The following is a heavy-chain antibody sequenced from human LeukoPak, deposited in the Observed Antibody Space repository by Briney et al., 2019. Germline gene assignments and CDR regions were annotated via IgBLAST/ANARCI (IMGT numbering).Heavy chain of an antibody. CDR2: INCSGST. CDR1: GASMTSYY. V-gene: IGHV4-59*01. CDR3: ARDRIGTTCYDY. D-gene: IGHD2-2*01. Sequence: SETLSLTSTVSGASMTSYYWTWIRQPPGKGLEWIGYINCSGSTNYNPSLQSRVTISVDTSKNQFSLKLISVTAADTAVYYCARDRIGTTCYDYWGQGTLVTVSS. J-gene: IGHJ4*02.